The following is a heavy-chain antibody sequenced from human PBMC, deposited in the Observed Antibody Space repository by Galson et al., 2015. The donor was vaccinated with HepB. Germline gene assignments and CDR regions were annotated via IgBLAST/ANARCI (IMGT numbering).Heavy chain of an antibody. Sequence: SLRLSCAASAFTFSRFAMNWVRQAPGKGLEWVSYISISSHTIYYADSVKGRFTISRDNAKNLVFLQMNSLRDEDTALYYCVKNGDMVATIFAYWGQGALVTVSS. CDR2: ISISSHTI. J-gene: IGHJ4*02. CDR1: AFTFSRFA. D-gene: IGHD5-12*01. CDR3: VKNGDMVATIFAY. V-gene: IGHV3-48*02.